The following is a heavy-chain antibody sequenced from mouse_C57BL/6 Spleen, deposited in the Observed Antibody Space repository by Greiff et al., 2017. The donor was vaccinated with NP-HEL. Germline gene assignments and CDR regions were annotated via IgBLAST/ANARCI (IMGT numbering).Heavy chain of an antibody. CDR1: GYTFTSYW. CDR2: IDPSDSYT. V-gene: IGHV1-69*01. J-gene: IGHJ3*02. CDR3: AIYDGYYW. Sequence: QVQLKQPGAELVMPGASVKLSCKASGYTFTSYWMHWVKQRPGQGLEWIGEIDPSDSYTNYNQKFKGKSTLTVDKSSSTAYMQLSSLTSEDSAVYYCAIYDGYYWWGQGTLVTVSA. D-gene: IGHD2-3*01.